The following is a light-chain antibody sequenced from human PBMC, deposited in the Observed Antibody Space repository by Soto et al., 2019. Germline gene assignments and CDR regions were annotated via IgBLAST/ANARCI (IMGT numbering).Light chain of an antibody. CDR1: SSDVGGYNY. CDR3: SSYAASDSFVV. Sequence: QSALSQPRSASGSPGQSVTISCTGTSSDVGGYNYVSWYQHHPDKAPKLIIYEVYKRPSGVPDRFSGSKSGNTASLTVSGLQPEDEAEYYCSSYAASDSFVVFGGGTKVTV. J-gene: IGLJ2*01. CDR2: EVY. V-gene: IGLV2-8*01.